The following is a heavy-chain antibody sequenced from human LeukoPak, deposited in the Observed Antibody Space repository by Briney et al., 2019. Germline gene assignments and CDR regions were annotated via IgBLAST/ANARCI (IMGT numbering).Heavy chain of an antibody. CDR1: GGSISSYY. Sequence: HSETLSLTCTVSGGSISSYYWCWIRQPPGKGLEWIGYIYYSGTTNYNPSLKSRVTISVDTSKNQFSLKLSSVTAADTAVYYCARGVYIAAAQHGYWGQGTLVTVSS. D-gene: IGHD6-13*01. CDR3: ARGVYIAAAQHGY. J-gene: IGHJ4*02. V-gene: IGHV4-59*01. CDR2: IYYSGTT.